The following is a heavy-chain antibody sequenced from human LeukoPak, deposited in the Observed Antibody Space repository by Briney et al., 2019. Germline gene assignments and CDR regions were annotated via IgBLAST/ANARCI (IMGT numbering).Heavy chain of an antibody. J-gene: IGHJ4*02. CDR1: GFTVSSNY. CDR2: IYTGGST. CDR3: ASGRPIDSSGWYYFDY. V-gene: IGHV3-53*01. D-gene: IGHD6-19*01. Sequence: GGCLRLSCAASGFTVSSNYMSWVRQAPGKGLEWVSVIYTGGSTYYADSVKGRFAISRDNSKNTLYLQMNSLRAEYSAVYYCASGRPIDSSGWYYFDYWGQGTLVTVSS.